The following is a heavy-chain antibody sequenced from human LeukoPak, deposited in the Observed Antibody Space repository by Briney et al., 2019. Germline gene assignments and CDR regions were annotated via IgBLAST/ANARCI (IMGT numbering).Heavy chain of an antibody. D-gene: IGHD6-13*01. CDR1: GGSFSGYY. CDR3: ASGGSGGSTAAGNFDY. Sequence: PSETLSLTCAVYGGSFSGYYWSWIRQPPGKGLEWIGEIYHSGSTNYNPSLKSRVTISVDKSKNQFSLKLSSVTAADTAVYYCASGGSGGSTAAGNFDYWGQGTLVTVSS. CDR2: IYHSGST. J-gene: IGHJ4*02. V-gene: IGHV4-34*01.